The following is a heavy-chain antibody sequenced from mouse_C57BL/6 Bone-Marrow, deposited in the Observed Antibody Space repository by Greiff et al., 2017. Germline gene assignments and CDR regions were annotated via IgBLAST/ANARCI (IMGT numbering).Heavy chain of an antibody. Sequence: VQLQQPGAELVRPGSSVKLSCKASGYTFTSYWMDWVKQRPGQGLEWIGNIYPSDSETHYNPKFKDKATLTVDKSSSTAYMQRSSLTSDDSAVYYCARCWYGGDYWGRGTTLTVSS. J-gene: IGHJ2*01. CDR3: ARCWYGGDY. CDR1: GYTFTSYW. V-gene: IGHV1-61*01. CDR2: IYPSDSET. D-gene: IGHD2-14*01.